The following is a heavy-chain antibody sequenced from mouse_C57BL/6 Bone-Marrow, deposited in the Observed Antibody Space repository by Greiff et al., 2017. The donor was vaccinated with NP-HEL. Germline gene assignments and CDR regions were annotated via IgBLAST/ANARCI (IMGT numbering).Heavy chain of an antibody. CDR1: GFNIKDYY. V-gene: IGHV14-2*01. CDR3: ARSPYSNSPLGFDY. J-gene: IGHJ2*01. D-gene: IGHD2-5*01. Sequence: EVHLVASGAELVKPGASVKLSCTASGFNIKDYYMHWVKQRTEQGLEWIGRIDPEDGEPKYAPKFQGKATITADTSSNTAYLQLSSLTSADTAVYYCARSPYSNSPLGFDYWGQGTTLTVSS. CDR2: IDPEDGEP.